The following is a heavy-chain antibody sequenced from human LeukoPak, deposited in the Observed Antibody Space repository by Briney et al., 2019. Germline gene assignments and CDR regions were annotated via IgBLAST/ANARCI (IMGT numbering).Heavy chain of an antibody. D-gene: IGHD4-11*01. Sequence: GGSLRLSCAASGFTFSSYDMHWVRQATGKGLEWVSAIGTAGDTYYPGSVKGRFTISREYAKNSLYLQMNSLRAGDTAVYYCARGRTTVTTLRYYYYYGMDVWGQGTTVTVSS. CDR1: GFTFSSYD. CDR3: ARGRTTVTTLRYYYYYGMDV. CDR2: IGTAGDT. V-gene: IGHV3-13*01. J-gene: IGHJ6*02.